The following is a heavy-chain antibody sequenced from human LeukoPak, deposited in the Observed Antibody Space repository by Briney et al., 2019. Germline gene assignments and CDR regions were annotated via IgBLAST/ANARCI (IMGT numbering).Heavy chain of an antibody. J-gene: IGHJ6*03. V-gene: IGHV1-2*02. CDR1: GYTFTSYA. CDR2: INPNSGGT. CDR3: ARDGLSPDYYYMDV. D-gene: IGHD3-16*02. Sequence: ASVKVSCKASGYTFTSYAMHWVRQGPGQGLEWMGWINPNSGGTNYAQKFQGRVTMTRDTSISTAYMELSRLRSDDTAVYYCARDGLSPDYYYMDVWGKGTTVTVSS.